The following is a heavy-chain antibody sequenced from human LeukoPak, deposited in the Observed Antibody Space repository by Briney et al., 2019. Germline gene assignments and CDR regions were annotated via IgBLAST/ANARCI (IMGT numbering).Heavy chain of an antibody. CDR3: ARIYDSSGYYYVFDY. D-gene: IGHD3-22*01. CDR1: GFTFSDYY. V-gene: IGHV3-11*01. CDR2: ISSSGSTI. Sequence: GGSLRLSCAASGFTFSDYYMSWIRQAPGKGLEWVSYISSSGSTIYYADSVKGRFTISRNNAKNSLYLQMNSLRAEDTAVYYCARIYDSSGYYYVFDYWGQGTLVTVSS. J-gene: IGHJ4*02.